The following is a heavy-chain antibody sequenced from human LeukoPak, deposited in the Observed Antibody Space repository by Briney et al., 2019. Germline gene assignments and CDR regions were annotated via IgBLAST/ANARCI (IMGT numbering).Heavy chain of an antibody. CDR3: ARSMEVSSGWSRGTDY. J-gene: IGHJ4*02. V-gene: IGHV4-59*08. CDR1: GGSTSSYY. Sequence: SETLSLTCTVSGGSTSSYYWSWIRQPPGKGLEWIGYIYYSGSTNYNPSLKSLVTISVDTSKNQFSLKLSSVTAADTAVYYCARSMEVSSGWSRGTDYWGQGTLVTVSS. CDR2: IYYSGST. D-gene: IGHD6-19*01.